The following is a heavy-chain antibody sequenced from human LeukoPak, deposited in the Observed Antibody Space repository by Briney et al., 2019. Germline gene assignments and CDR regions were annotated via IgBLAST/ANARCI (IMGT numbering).Heavy chain of an antibody. CDR3: VRDRGTYRPIDY. Sequence: PGGSLRLSCAASGFTFSSYAMNWVRQAPGKGLEWVSSISYTGTCIYYADSVKGRFTISRDNAQNSLYLQVNSLRAEDTAIYYCVRDRGTYRPIDYWGQGTLVTVSS. CDR2: ISYTGTCI. CDR1: GFTFSSYA. D-gene: IGHD1-26*01. V-gene: IGHV3-21*04. J-gene: IGHJ4*02.